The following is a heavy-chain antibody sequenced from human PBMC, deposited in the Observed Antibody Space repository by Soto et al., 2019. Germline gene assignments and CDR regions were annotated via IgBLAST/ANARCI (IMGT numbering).Heavy chain of an antibody. CDR2: IITFVGKA. CDR3: AKVTGGHDSGGNHMDA. D-gene: IGHD5-12*01. Sequence: QVQLVQSGPEVKKPGSSVKVSCKTSGGTLSSYSISWVRQAPGQGLEWVGRIITFVGKANVAQQFQGRVTETPDRSSAKTYMGGRRPTTDDPAVYYWAKVTGGHDSGGNHMDAWGTGTTVTVSS. J-gene: IGHJ6*03. V-gene: IGHV1-69*08. CDR1: GGTLSSYS.